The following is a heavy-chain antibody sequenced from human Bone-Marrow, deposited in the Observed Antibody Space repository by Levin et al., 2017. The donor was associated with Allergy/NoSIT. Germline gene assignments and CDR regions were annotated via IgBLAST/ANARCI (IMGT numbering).Heavy chain of an antibody. D-gene: IGHD3-16*01. V-gene: IGHV4-30-2*01. J-gene: IGHJ4*02. CDR3: AKDVHENVWGSYFGFDY. Sequence: SETLSLTCAVSGGSISRGGYAWSWIRQPPGKGLEWIGYIYASGSTSYNESLESRVTISVDKSKNQFSLQLASVTAADTAIYYCAKDVHENVWGSYFGFDYWGQGTLVTVSS. CDR1: GGSISRGGYA. CDR2: IYASGST.